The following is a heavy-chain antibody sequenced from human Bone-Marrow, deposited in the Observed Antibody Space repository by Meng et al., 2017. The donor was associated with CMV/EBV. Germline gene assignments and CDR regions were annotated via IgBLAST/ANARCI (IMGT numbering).Heavy chain of an antibody. CDR3: AKDRVMVYASWFDP. CDR1: GFTFSSYG. CDR2: IRYDGSNK. J-gene: IGHJ5*02. Sequence: GESLKISCAASGFTFSSYGMHWVRQAPGKGLEWVAFIRYDGSNKYYADSVKGRFTISRDNSKNTLYLQMNSLRAEDTAVYYCAKDRVMVYASWFDPWGQGILVTVSS. D-gene: IGHD2-8*01. V-gene: IGHV3-30*02.